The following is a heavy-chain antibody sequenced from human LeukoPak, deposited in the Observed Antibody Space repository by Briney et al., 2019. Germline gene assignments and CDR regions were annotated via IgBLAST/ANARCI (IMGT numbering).Heavy chain of an antibody. CDR2: IIPIAGRA. CDR1: RGTFSSYT. D-gene: IGHD2-21*01. J-gene: IGHJ5*02. V-gene: IGHV1-69*08. Sequence: SVKVSCKASRGTFSSYTISWVRQAPGQGLEWMGKIIPIAGRANYAQKFQGRVTITADKSKSTVYMELSSLRSEDTAVYYCARDNFASIPRWFDPWGQGTLVTVPS. CDR3: ARDNFASIPRWFDP.